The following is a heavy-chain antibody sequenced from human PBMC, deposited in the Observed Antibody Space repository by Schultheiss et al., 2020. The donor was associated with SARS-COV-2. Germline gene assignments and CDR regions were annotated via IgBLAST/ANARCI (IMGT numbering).Heavy chain of an antibody. V-gene: IGHV5-51*01. CDR2: IYPGDSDT. Sequence: GGSLRLSCGVYGGSFSGYYWSWIRQHPGKGLEWMGTIYPGDSDTRYSPSFQGQVTISADKSISTAYLQWSSLKASDTSMYYCARPQWGWYDPVDYWGQGTLVTVSS. CDR1: GGSFSGYY. J-gene: IGHJ4*02. D-gene: IGHD6-19*01. CDR3: ARPQWGWYDPVDY.